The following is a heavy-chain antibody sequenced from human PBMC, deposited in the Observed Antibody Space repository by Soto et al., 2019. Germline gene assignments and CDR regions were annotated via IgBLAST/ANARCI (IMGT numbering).Heavy chain of an antibody. D-gene: IGHD6-19*01. J-gene: IGHJ6*02. Sequence: QVQLQESGPGLVKPSETLSLTCTVSGGSISSYYWSWIRQPPGKGLEWIGYIYYSGSTNYNPSLKRRVTISVDPSKNQFSLKLSSVTAADTAVYYCARALGWPMNYYGMDVWGQGTTVTVSS. CDR2: IYYSGST. CDR1: GGSISSYY. CDR3: ARALGWPMNYYGMDV. V-gene: IGHV4-59*01.